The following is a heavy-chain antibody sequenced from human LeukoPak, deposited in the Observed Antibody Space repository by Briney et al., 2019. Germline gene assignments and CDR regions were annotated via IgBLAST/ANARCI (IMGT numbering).Heavy chain of an antibody. CDR1: GGSISSYY. V-gene: IGHV4-59*01. CDR3: ARATPDYDILTGYYPFDY. Sequence: SETLSLTCTVSGGSISSYYWSWIRQPPGKGLEWIGYIYYSGSTNYNPSLKSRVTIPVDTSKNQFSLKLSSVTAADTAVYYCARATPDYDILTGYYPFDYWGQGTLVTVSS. CDR2: IYYSGST. D-gene: IGHD3-9*01. J-gene: IGHJ4*02.